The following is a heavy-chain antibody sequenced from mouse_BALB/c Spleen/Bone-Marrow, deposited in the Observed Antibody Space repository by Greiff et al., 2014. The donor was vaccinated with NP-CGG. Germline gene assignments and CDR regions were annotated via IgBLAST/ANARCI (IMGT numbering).Heavy chain of an antibody. V-gene: IGHV2-4*02. Sequence: QVQLQQSGPGLVQPSQTLSITCTVSGFSLTSYGVHWVRQPPGKGLEWLGVIWSGGSTDYNADFISRLSISKDNSKSQVFFKMNSLQADDTAIYYCARNSDCGSGYFDVWGAGTTVPVSS. J-gene: IGHJ1*01. CDR1: GFSLTSYG. D-gene: IGHD1-2*01. CDR3: ARNSDCGSGYFDV. CDR2: IWSGGST.